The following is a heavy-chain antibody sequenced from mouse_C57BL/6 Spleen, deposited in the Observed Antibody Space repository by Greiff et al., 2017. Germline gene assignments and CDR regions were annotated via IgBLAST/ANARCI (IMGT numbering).Heavy chain of an antibody. V-gene: IGHV1-15*01. CDR1: GYTFTDYE. D-gene: IGHD2-5*01. J-gene: IGHJ3*01. CDR3: FYYSNYWFAY. Sequence: QVQLQESGAELVRPGASVTLSCKASGYTFTDYEMHWVKQTPVHGLEWIGAIDPETGGTAYNQKFKGKAILTADKSSSTAYMELRSLTSEDSAVYYCFYYSNYWFAYWGQGTLVTVSA. CDR2: IDPETGGT.